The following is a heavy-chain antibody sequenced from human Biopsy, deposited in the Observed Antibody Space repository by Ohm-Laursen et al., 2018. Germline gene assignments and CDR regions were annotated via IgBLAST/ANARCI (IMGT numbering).Heavy chain of an antibody. CDR1: EFNVDRNH. Sequence: GSLRLSCAASEFNVDRNHMNWVRQASGKGLEWVSMIHGSGRTDYADSVKGRFTVSRDNSKDTVYLQMNALRVDDTAMYYCAGAGGHSFWGQGALVTVSS. D-gene: IGHD3-16*01. V-gene: IGHV3-66*01. J-gene: IGHJ4*02. CDR2: IHGSGRT. CDR3: AGAGGHSF.